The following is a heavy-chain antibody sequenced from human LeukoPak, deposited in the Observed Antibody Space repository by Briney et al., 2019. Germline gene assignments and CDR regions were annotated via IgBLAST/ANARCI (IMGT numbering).Heavy chain of an antibody. Sequence: GASVKVACKASGGTFSSYAISWVRQAPGQGLEWMGRIIPILGIANYAQKLQGRVTMTTDTSTSTAYMELRSLRSDDTAVYYCARLGYDFWSGQRPNYYYYYMDVWGKGTTVTVSS. V-gene: IGHV1-69*04. CDR2: IIPILGIA. J-gene: IGHJ6*03. CDR1: GGTFSSYA. D-gene: IGHD3-3*01. CDR3: ARLGYDFWSGQRPNYYYYYMDV.